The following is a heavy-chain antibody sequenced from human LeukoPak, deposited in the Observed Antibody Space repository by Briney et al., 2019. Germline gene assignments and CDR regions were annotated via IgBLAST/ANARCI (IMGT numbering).Heavy chain of an antibody. CDR1: GFTFTSAW. V-gene: IGHV3-23*01. CDR3: AKDFRFYYMDV. J-gene: IGHJ6*03. Sequence: GGPLRLSCAASGFTFTSAWMNWVRQAPGKGLEWVSAISGSGGSTYYADSVKGRFTISRDNSKNTLYLQMNSLRAEDTAVYYCAKDFRFYYMDVWGKGTTVTISS. CDR2: ISGSGGST. D-gene: IGHD3-3*01.